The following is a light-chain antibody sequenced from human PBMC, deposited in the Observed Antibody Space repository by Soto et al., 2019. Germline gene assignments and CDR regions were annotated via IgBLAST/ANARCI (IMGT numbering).Light chain of an antibody. CDR2: AAS. Sequence: EIVLTQSPATLSLSPGETATLSCRASQTVTSSLAWYQQKPGPAPRLLIYAASNRATVIPARFSGSGSGTDFTLTISSLEPEDFAVYYCQQRHSWPRTFGQGTKVEVK. V-gene: IGKV3-11*01. CDR3: QQRHSWPRT. J-gene: IGKJ1*01. CDR1: QTVTSS.